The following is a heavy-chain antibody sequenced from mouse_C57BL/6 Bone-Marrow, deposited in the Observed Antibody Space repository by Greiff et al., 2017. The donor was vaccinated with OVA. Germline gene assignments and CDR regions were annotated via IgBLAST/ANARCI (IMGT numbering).Heavy chain of an antibody. Sequence: VQLQQSGPVLVKPGASVKMSCKASGYTFTDYYMNWVKQSHGKSLEWIGVINPYNGGTSYNQKFKGKATLTVDKSSSTAYMELNSLTSEDSAVYYCADTYYYGSSSPYYFDYGGQGTTLTVSS. J-gene: IGHJ2*01. CDR1: GYTFTDYY. CDR3: ADTYYYGSSSPYYFDY. V-gene: IGHV1-19*01. D-gene: IGHD1-1*01. CDR2: INPYNGGT.